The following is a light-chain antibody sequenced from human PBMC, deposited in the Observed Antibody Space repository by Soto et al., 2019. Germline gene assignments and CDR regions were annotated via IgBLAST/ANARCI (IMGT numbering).Light chain of an antibody. V-gene: IGKV3-20*01. CDR2: DTF. Sequence: EIVMTQNPATLSVSPGEIATLSCRASQSLNSNYLAWHQQKPGQAPRLLIYDTFSRATGIPDRFSGSGSGTDFTLTISRLEPEDFAVYFCQQYDYLITFGQGTRLEL. CDR1: QSLNSNY. J-gene: IGKJ5*01. CDR3: QQYDYLIT.